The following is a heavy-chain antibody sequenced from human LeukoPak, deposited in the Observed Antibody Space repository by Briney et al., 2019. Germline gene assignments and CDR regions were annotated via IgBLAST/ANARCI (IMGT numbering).Heavy chain of an antibody. CDR3: ARPAPTNGLDH. J-gene: IGHJ4*02. CDR2: IIPIIGMT. V-gene: IGHV1-69*04. Sequence: SVKVSCKASGGSFFTYGVSWVRQAPGQGLEWMGRIIPIIGMTNYAEKFQGRVTITADKSTSTAYVELSSLRSEDTAVYYCARPAPTNGLDHWGQGTLVTVSS. CDR1: GGSFFTYG. D-gene: IGHD2-21*01.